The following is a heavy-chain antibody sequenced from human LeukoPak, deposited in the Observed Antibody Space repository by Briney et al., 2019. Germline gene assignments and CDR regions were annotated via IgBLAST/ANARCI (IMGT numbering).Heavy chain of an antibody. D-gene: IGHD7-27*01. Sequence: SSETLSLTCTVSGGSISNHYWTWIRQPPGKRLEWIAYVSYSGSSSSNPSLESRVTISVDMSKNQFSLRLSSVTASDTAVYYCARLQGRGDNYLDYWGQGTLVTVSS. CDR3: ARLQGRGDNYLDY. CDR2: VSYSGSS. V-gene: IGHV4-59*08. CDR1: GGSISNHY. J-gene: IGHJ4*02.